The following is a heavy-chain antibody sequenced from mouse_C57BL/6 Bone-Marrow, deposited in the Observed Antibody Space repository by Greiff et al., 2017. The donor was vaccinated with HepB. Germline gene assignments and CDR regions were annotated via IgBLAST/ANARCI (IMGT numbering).Heavy chain of an antibody. Sequence: EVKLMESGGGLVQPGESLKLSCESNEYEFPSHDMSWVRKTPEKRLELVAAINSDGGSTYYPDTMERRFIISRDNTKKTLYLQMSSLRSEDPALYYCARATMITTGTPYFDYWGQGTTLTVSS. CDR2: INSDGGST. J-gene: IGHJ2*01. CDR3: ARATMITTGTPYFDY. CDR1: EYEFPSHD. D-gene: IGHD2-4*01. V-gene: IGHV5-2*01.